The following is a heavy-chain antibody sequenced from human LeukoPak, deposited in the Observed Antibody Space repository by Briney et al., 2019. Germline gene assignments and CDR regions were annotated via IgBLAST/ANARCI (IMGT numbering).Heavy chain of an antibody. CDR3: ARHSRYYYGSGSSRLDY. CDR2: INHSGST. CDR1: GGSFSGYY. J-gene: IGHJ4*02. D-gene: IGHD3-10*01. Sequence: KPSETLSLTCAVYGGSFSGYYWSWIRQPPGKGLEWIGEINHSGSTNYNPSLKSRVTISVDTSKNQFSLKLSSVTAADTAVYYCARHSRYYYGSGSSRLDYWGQGTLVTVSS. V-gene: IGHV4-34*01.